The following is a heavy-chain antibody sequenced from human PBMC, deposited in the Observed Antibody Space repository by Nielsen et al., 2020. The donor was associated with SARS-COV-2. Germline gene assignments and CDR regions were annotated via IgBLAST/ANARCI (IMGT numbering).Heavy chain of an antibody. CDR1: GGSISSVPYY. Sequence: SETLSLTCTVSGGSISSVPYYWSWIRQHPGKGLEWVGYIYASGRTFSNRSLKSRVTVSEDTSKNQFSLKLSSVTAADTAVYFCARGDLVVVPSPILGLGPFFYYFYLDVWGKGTTVIVSS. CDR3: ARGDLVVVPSPILGLGPFFYYFYLDV. D-gene: IGHD2-2*01. CDR2: IYASGRT. J-gene: IGHJ6*03. V-gene: IGHV4-31*03.